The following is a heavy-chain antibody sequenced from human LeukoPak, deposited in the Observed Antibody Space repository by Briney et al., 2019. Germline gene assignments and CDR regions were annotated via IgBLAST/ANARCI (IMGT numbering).Heavy chain of an antibody. J-gene: IGHJ4*02. CDR1: GFTFSSYW. CDR2: IKQDGSEK. Sequence: GGSLRLSCAASGFTFSSYWMSWVRQAPGKGLEWVANIKQDGSEKYYVDSVKGRFTISRDNAKNSLYLQMNSLRAEDTAVYYCARDRGPRTGFMVREAYDYWGQGTLVTVSS. V-gene: IGHV3-7*01. CDR3: ARDRGPRTGFMVREAYDY. D-gene: IGHD3-10*01.